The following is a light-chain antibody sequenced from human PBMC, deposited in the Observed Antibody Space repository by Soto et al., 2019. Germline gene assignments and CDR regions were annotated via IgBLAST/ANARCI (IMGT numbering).Light chain of an antibody. J-gene: IGKJ1*01. V-gene: IGKV3-20*01. CDR3: QQNGSPPGT. Sequence: EIVLTQSPGTLSLSPGESATLSCRASQSVSSSSVAWYQQKPGQAPRLFIYGASSRATGIPDRFSGSWCGTDFTLTISRLEPEDSAVYYCQQNGSPPGTFGQGTKVEIK. CDR2: GAS. CDR1: QSVSSSS.